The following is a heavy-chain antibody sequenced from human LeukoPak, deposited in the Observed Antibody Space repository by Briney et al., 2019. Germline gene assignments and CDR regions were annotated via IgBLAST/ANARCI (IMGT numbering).Heavy chain of an antibody. CDR2: VTSNGGST. CDR3: VKSSGSSWYMFDY. Sequence: GALRLSCSASGFTFSRYAMHWVRQAPGKGLEYVSGVTSNGGSTYYADSVKGRFTISRDNSKNTLYLQMGTLRAEDTAVYYCVKSSGSSWYMFDYWGQGTLVTVSS. D-gene: IGHD6-13*01. J-gene: IGHJ4*02. V-gene: IGHV3-64D*09. CDR1: GFTFSRYA.